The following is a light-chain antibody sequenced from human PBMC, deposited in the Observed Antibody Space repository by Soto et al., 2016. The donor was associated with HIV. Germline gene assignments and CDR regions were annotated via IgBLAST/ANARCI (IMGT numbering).Light chain of an antibody. CDR1: QGISIY. J-gene: IGKJ2*01. Sequence: DIQMTQSPSAMSASVGDRVTITCRASQGISIYLAWFQQKPGQVPKRLIYSASSLQSGVPSRFSGSGSGTEFTLTISSLQPEDFATYYCLQHKTYPVTFGQGTKLEIK. V-gene: IGKV1-17*03. CDR2: SAS. CDR3: LQHKTYPVT.